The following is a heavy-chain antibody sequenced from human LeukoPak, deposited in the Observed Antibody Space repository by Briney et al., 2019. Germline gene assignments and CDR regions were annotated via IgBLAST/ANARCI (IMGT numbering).Heavy chain of an antibody. Sequence: GSSVKVSCKASGGTFSSYAISWVRQAPGQGLEWMGRIIPILGIANYAQKFQGRVTITADKSTSKAYMELSSLRSEDTAVYYCAASLRNDYGGKGPHYYYYGMDVWGQGTTVTVSS. CDR2: IIPILGIA. V-gene: IGHV1-69*04. CDR1: GGTFSSYA. CDR3: AASLRNDYGGKGPHYYYYGMDV. J-gene: IGHJ6*02. D-gene: IGHD4-23*01.